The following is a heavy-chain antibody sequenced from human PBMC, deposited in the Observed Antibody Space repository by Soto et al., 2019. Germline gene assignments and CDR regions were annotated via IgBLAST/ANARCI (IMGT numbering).Heavy chain of an antibody. D-gene: IGHD2-2*01. J-gene: IGHJ5*02. CDR1: DGSISTRDYY. CDR2: LSSGLST. V-gene: IGHV4-39*01. Sequence: SETLSLTCSVSDGSISTRDYYWGWIRQPPGKGLEWIASLSSGLSTYYSPSLKSRVTVREDTSKNQIRLRLTSVTAADTAVYYCAPVVPAAKRGNWFDPWGQGTLVTV. CDR3: APVVPAAKRGNWFDP.